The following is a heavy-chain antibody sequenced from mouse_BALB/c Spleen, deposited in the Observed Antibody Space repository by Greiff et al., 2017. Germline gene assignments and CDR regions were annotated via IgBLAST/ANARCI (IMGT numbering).Heavy chain of an antibody. J-gene: IGHJ3*01. D-gene: IGHD2-10*01. V-gene: IGHV1S81*02. CDR2: INPSNGGT. CDR3: TSSYYGNHGFAY. Sequence: QVQLQQSGAELVKPGASVKLSCKASGYTFTSYYMYWVKQRPGQGLEWIGEINPSNGGTNFNEKFKSKATLTVDKSSSTAYMQLSSLTSEDSAVYYCTSSYYGNHGFAYWGQGTLVTVSA. CDR1: GYTFTSYY.